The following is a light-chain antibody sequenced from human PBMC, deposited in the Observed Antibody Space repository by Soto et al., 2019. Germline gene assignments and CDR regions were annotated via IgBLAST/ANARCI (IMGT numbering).Light chain of an antibody. CDR2: QDS. CDR1: KLGDKY. V-gene: IGLV3-1*01. CDR3: QAWDSSTYVV. Sequence: SYELTQPPSVSVSPGQTASITCSGDKLGDKYACWYQQKPGQSPVLVIYQDSKRPSGLPERFSCSNSGNTATLTISGPQAMDEADYYCQAWDSSTYVVFGGGTKLTVL. J-gene: IGLJ2*01.